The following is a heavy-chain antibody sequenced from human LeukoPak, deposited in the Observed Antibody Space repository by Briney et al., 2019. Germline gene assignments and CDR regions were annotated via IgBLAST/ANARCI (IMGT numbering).Heavy chain of an antibody. Sequence: GGSLRLFCAASGFNVSYYSMMWVRQATGKGVVWVSYISFSNSTLYYAESVSGRFTICRDNAKNSLSLQMNSLRAEDMAVYYCAGGGANYWGQGILVTVSS. CDR3: AGGGANY. CDR1: GFNVSYYS. V-gene: IGHV3-48*04. J-gene: IGHJ4*02. CDR2: ISFSNSTL. D-gene: IGHD3-16*01.